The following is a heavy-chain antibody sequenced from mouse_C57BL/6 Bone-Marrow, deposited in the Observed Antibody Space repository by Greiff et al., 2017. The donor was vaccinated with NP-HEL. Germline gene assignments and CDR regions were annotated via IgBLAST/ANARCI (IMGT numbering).Heavy chain of an antibody. CDR1: GFSLTSYG. CDR3: APQGSYAMDY. CDR2: IWSGGST. V-gene: IGHV2-2*01. D-gene: IGHD3-1*01. J-gene: IGHJ4*01. Sequence: QVQLQQSGPGLVQPSQSLSITCTVSGFSLTSYGVHWVRQSPGKGLEWLGVIWSGGSTDYNAALISRLSISKDNSKSQVFFKMNSLQADDTAIYYFAPQGSYAMDYWGQGTSVTVSS.